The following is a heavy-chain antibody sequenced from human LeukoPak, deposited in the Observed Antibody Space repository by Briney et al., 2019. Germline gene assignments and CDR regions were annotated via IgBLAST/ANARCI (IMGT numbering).Heavy chain of an antibody. CDR2: ISGSGGSA. CDR1: RFSLSKYA. Sequence: GGSLRLSCAASRFSLSKYAMSWVRQAPGKGLEWVSGISGSGGSAYYADSVKGRFTISRDNSKNTLYLQMNSLRAEDTAVYYCAKSDDSSGYYYGIVYWGQGTLVTVSS. J-gene: IGHJ4*02. D-gene: IGHD3-22*01. V-gene: IGHV3-23*01. CDR3: AKSDDSSGYYYGIVY.